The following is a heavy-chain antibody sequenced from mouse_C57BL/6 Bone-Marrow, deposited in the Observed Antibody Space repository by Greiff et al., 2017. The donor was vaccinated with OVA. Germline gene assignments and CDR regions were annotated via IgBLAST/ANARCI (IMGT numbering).Heavy chain of an antibody. V-gene: IGHV5-6*01. CDR1: GFTFSSYG. CDR3: ARQISTRNFDY. CDR2: ISSGGSYT. Sequence: DVQLVESGGDLVKPGGSLKLSCAASGFTFSSYGMSWVRQTPDKRLEWVATISSGGSYTYYPDSVKGRFTISRDNAKNTLYLQMSSLKSEDTAMYYCARQISTRNFDYWGQGTTLTVSS. D-gene: IGHD1-1*01. J-gene: IGHJ2*01.